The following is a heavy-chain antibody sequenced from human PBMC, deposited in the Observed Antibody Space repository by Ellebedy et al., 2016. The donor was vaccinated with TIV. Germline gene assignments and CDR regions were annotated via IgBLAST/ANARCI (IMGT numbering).Heavy chain of an antibody. CDR2: MNPNSGNT. D-gene: IGHD1-7*01. CDR3: ARAQYWNYAFDY. CDR1: GYTFTSYD. V-gene: IGHV1-8*01. Sequence: ASVKVSCXASGYTFTSYDINWVRQATGQGLEWMGWMNPNSGNTGYAQKFQGRVTMTRNTSISTAYMELSSLRSDDTAVYYCARAQYWNYAFDYWGQGTQVTVSS. J-gene: IGHJ4*02.